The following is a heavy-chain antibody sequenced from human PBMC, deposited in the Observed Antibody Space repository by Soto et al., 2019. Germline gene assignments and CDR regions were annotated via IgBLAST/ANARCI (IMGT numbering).Heavy chain of an antibody. V-gene: IGHV1-18*01. CDR1: GYTFTRFG. CDR2: INPYSGHT. Sequence: VQLEQSGPEVKKPGASVKVSCKTSGYTFTRFGITWVRQAPGQGLEWMGWINPYSGHTNYAQKSXXXVXXTADTAPTTVHPYLSSLRDDAPAVYYCARASRRGDIGKGDHWGQGPLVIVSS. J-gene: IGHJ4*02. CDR3: ARASRRGDIGKGDH.